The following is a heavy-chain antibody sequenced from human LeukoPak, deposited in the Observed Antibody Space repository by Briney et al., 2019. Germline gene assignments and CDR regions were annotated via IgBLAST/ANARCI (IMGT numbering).Heavy chain of an antibody. D-gene: IGHD3-10*01. CDR2: IYSGGST. V-gene: IGHV3-66*01. Sequence: GGSLRLSCAASGFTVSSNYMSWVRQAPGKGLEWVSVIYSGGSTYYADSVKGRFTISRDNSKNTLYLQMNSLRAEDTAVYYCAREDYYGSGSSAFDYWGQGTLVTVSS. J-gene: IGHJ4*02. CDR3: AREDYYGSGSSAFDY. CDR1: GFTVSSNY.